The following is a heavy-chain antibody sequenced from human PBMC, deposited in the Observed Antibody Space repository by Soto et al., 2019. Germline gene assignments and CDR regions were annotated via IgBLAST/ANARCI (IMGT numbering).Heavy chain of an antibody. D-gene: IGHD2-8*02. V-gene: IGHV3-13*01. J-gene: IGHJ6*02. Sequence: PGGSLRLSCTASGFTFNNCDMHWVRQATGKGLEWLSGIGAAGDTYYPGAVNGRFTISRDNARNSLYLQMNSLSAADTAVYYCVRGVLGPGDYYYGMDVWGQGTTVTVSS. CDR1: GFTFNNCD. CDR3: VRGVLGPGDYYYGMDV. CDR2: IGAAGDT.